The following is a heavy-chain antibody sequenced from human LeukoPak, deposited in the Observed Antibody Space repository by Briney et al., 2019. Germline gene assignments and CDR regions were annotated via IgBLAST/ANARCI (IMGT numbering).Heavy chain of an antibody. CDR3: ARATYDSSGYSDAFDI. V-gene: IGHV4-34*01. CDR1: GGSFSGYY. CDR2: INHSGST. D-gene: IGHD3-22*01. J-gene: IGHJ3*02. Sequence: PSETLSLTCAVYGGSFSGYYWSWIRQPPGKGLERIGEINHSGSTNYNPSLKSRVTISVDTSKNQFSLNLSSVTAADTTVYYCARATYDSSGYSDAFDIWGQGTMVTVSS.